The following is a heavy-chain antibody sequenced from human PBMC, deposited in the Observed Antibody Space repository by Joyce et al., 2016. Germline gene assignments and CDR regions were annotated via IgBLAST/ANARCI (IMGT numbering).Heavy chain of an antibody. CDR2: ISNVGSNK. CDR3: ARDYDSSSFDY. Sequence: QVQLVGSGGGVVQPGRSLRLSCAASGFTFSRNDMHWVRQAPGKGLEWVAVISNVGSNKYYADSVKGRFTIYRDNSKNTLFLQMNSLRAEDTAVYYCARDYDSSSFDYWGQGTLVTVSS. D-gene: IGHD6-13*01. J-gene: IGHJ4*02. V-gene: IGHV3-30*14. CDR1: GFTFSRND.